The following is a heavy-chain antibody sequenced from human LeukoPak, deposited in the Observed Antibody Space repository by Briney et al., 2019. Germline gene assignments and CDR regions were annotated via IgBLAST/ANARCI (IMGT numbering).Heavy chain of an antibody. CDR1: GFTFSGYS. J-gene: IGHJ4*02. D-gene: IGHD3-22*01. CDR3: AKDRQSRGWLGFYY. CDR2: ISCSGDAT. V-gene: IGHV3-23*01. Sequence: PGGSLRLSCAASGFTFSGYSMSWVRQPPGKGPEWVSTISCSGDATYYADSVKGRFTISRDNSKTTLYVQMNRLRAEDTVVYYCAKDRQSRGWLGFYYWGQEALVIVSS.